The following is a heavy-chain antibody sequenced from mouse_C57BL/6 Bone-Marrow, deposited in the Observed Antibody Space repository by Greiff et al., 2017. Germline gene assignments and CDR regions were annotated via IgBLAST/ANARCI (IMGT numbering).Heavy chain of an antibody. CDR3: ARSNDGYPRYFDV. D-gene: IGHD2-3*01. CDR1: GYTFTSYW. J-gene: IGHJ1*03. CDR2: IHPSSGST. V-gene: IGHV1-64*01. Sequence: QVQLQQPGAELVKPGASVKLSCKASGYTFTSYWMHWVKQRPGQGLEWIGMIHPSSGSTNYNEKFKSKATLTVDKSSSTAYMQLSSLTSEDSAVXYCARSNDGYPRYFDVWGTGTTVTVSS.